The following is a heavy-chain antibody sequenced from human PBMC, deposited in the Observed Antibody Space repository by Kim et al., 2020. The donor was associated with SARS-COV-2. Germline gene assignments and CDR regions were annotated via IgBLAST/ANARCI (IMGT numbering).Heavy chain of an antibody. CDR2: IIPIFGTA. Sequence: SVKVSCKASGGTFSSYAISWVRQAPGQGLEWMGGIIPIFGTANYAQKFQGRVTITADESTSTAYMELSSLRSEDTAVYYCARDKGHYYGSGSYYNGYYYGMDVWGQGTTVTVSS. D-gene: IGHD3-10*01. J-gene: IGHJ6*02. V-gene: IGHV1-69*13. CDR3: ARDKGHYYGSGSYYNGYYYGMDV. CDR1: GGTFSSYA.